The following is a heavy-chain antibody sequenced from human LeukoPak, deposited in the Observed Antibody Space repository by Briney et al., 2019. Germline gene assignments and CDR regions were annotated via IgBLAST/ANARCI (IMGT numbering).Heavy chain of an antibody. D-gene: IGHD3-9*01. CDR3: ARAMWSYYDILTGYYPNFDY. CDR1: GFTFSSYA. Sequence: PGGSLRLSCAASGFTFSSYAMSWVRQAPGKGLEWVSAISGSGGSTYYADSVKGRFTISRDNSKNTLYLQMNSLRAEDTAVYYCARAMWSYYDILTGYYPNFDYWGQGTLVTVSS. J-gene: IGHJ4*02. V-gene: IGHV3-23*01. CDR2: ISGSGGST.